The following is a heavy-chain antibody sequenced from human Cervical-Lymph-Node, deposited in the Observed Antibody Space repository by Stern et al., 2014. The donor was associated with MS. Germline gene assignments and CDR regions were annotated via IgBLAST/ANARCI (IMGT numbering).Heavy chain of an antibody. D-gene: IGHD6-13*01. Sequence: QVQLQESGPGLVKPSETLSLTCTVSGGSFISSTYYWGWIRQPPGKGLEWIGSFFYGGGTYYNPSLKSRVTISVDTSKIQYSIRLISVTAADTAMYYCARLSPQQQLVSGYFDYWGQGNLVTVSS. J-gene: IGHJ4*02. V-gene: IGHV4-39*01. CDR1: GGSFISSTYY. CDR3: ARLSPQQQLVSGYFDY. CDR2: FFYGGGT.